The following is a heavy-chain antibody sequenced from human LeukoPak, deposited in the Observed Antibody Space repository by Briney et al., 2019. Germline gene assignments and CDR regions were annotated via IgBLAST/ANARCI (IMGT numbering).Heavy chain of an antibody. V-gene: IGHV3-23*01. D-gene: IGHD1-26*01. CDR3: APKRRSYYGD. CDR1: GFTFSRSW. CDR2: ISGSGGST. J-gene: IGHJ4*02. Sequence: GGSLRLSCAASGFTFSRSWMSWVRQAPGKGLEWVSAISGSGGSTYYADSVKGRFTISRDNSKNTLYLQMNSLRAEDTAVYYCAPKRRSYYGDWGQGTLVTVSS.